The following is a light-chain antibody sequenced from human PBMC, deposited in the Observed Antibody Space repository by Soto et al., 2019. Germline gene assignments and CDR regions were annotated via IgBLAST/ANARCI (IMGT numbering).Light chain of an antibody. J-gene: IGKJ1*01. CDR1: QSISSW. Sequence: DIQMTQSPSTLSASVGDRVTITCRASQSISSWLAWYQQKPGKAPKLLIYKASSLESGVPSRFSGSGSGTEFTLTISSLQADDFATYYCQQYKNYPTFGQGTKVEIK. CDR3: QQYKNYPT. CDR2: KAS. V-gene: IGKV1-5*03.